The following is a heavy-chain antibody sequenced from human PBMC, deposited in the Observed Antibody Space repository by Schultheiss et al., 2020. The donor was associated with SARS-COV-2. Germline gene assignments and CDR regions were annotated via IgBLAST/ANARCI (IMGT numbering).Heavy chain of an antibody. J-gene: IGHJ6*02. CDR2: ISSSSSYI. D-gene: IGHD5-18*01. CDR3: ARVQSHRGYSYGYAYYYGMDV. CDR1: GFTFSSYS. V-gene: IGHV3-21*01. Sequence: SCAASGFTFSSYSMNWVRQAPGKGLEWVSSISSSSSYIYYADSVKGRVTISRDNAKNSLCLQMSSLRDEDTAVYYCARVQSHRGYSYGYAYYYGMDVWGQGTTVTVSS.